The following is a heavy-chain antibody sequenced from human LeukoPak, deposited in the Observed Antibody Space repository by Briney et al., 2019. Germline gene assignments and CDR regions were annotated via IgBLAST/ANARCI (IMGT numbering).Heavy chain of an antibody. CDR3: AREGGAWGSAHHLDY. V-gene: IGHV4-59*01. Sequence: PSETLSLTCTVSGAFISTYYWNWIRQPPGKGLEWIGYIYYTGTTNYNPSLKSRVTISLDTSKNQFSLKLNSVTAADAAVYYCAREGGAWGSAHHLDYWGQGTLVTVSS. D-gene: IGHD7-27*01. CDR2: IYYTGTT. J-gene: IGHJ4*02. CDR1: GAFISTYY.